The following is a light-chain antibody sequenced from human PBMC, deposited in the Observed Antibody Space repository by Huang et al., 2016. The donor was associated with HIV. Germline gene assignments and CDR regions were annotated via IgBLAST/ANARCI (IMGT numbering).Light chain of an antibody. J-gene: IGKJ2*01. CDR1: QSLVHSDGNTY. V-gene: IGKV2-30*02. CDR3: MQGTHPYT. CDR2: KVS. Sequence: DVMMTQSPLSLPVTLEQPASMSCRSSQSLVHSDGNTYLNWFQQRPGQSPRRLIYKVSNRDSGVPDRFSGSGSGTDFTLKISRVEAEDVGVYYCMQGTHPYTFGRGTKLEIK.